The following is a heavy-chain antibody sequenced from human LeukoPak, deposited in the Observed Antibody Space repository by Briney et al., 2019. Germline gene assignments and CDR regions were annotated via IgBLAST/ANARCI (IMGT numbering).Heavy chain of an antibody. CDR1: GFTFSDYY. V-gene: IGHV3-11*01. J-gene: IGHJ6*02. CDR3: AKDRGSRYCSSTSCTYYYYYYGMDV. D-gene: IGHD2-2*01. Sequence: PVGSLRLSCAASGFTFSDYYMSWIRQAPGKGLEWGSYISSSGSTIYYADSVKGRFTISRDNAKNSLYLQMNSLRAEDTAVYYCAKDRGSRYCSSTSCTYYYYYYGMDVWGQGTTVTVSS. CDR2: ISSSGSTI.